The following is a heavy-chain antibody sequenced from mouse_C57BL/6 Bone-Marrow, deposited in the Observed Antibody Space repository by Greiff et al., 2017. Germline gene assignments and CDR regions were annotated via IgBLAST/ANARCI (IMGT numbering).Heavy chain of an antibody. CDR3: TRYDYADYYGLAY. J-gene: IGHJ4*01. D-gene: IGHD2-4*01. V-gene: IGHV1-15*01. CDR1: GYTFTDYE. CDR2: IDPETGGT. Sequence: QVQLQQSGAELVRPGASVTLSCKASGYTFTDYEMHWVKQTPVHGLEWIGAIDPETGGTAYNQKFKGKAILTADKSSSTAYMELRSLTSEDSAVYYFTRYDYADYYGLAYWGQGTSVTVSS.